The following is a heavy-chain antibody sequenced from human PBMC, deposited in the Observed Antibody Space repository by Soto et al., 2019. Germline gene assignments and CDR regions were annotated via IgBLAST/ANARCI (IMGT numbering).Heavy chain of an antibody. Sequence: SVKVSCKAFGGTFSSYAISWVRQAPGQGLEWMGGIIPIFGTANYAQKFQGRVTITADESTSTAYMELSSLRSEDTAVYYCARAFYDSSGYDAFDIWGQGTMVTVSS. J-gene: IGHJ3*02. CDR2: IIPIFGTA. CDR1: GGTFSSYA. V-gene: IGHV1-69*13. CDR3: ARAFYDSSGYDAFDI. D-gene: IGHD3-22*01.